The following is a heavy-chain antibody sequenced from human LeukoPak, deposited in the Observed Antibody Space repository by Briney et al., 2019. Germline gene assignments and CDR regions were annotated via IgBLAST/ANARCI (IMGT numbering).Heavy chain of an antibody. D-gene: IGHD4-23*01. V-gene: IGHV3-33*06. CDR3: AKDSDYGGNSGFDY. CDR2: IWYDGSKK. CDR1: GFTFSSYG. Sequence: GGSLRPSCAAYGFTFSSYGMHWVRPAPGEGLEWVAVIWYDGSKKYHADSVKGRFTISRDISKNTLYLQMNSLRAEDTAVYYCAKDSDYGGNSGFDYLGQGTLVTVSS. J-gene: IGHJ4*02.